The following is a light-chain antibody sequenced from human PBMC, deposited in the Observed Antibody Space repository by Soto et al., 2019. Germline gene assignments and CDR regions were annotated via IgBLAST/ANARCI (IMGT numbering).Light chain of an antibody. V-gene: IGKV3-20*01. Sequence: EIVLTQSPGTLSLSPGERATLSCRTSQSVSSSYLAWYQQKPGQAPRLLICGASSRATGIPDRFSVSASGTDFTLIISRLEPEDFEVYYCQHYGTSALFGPGTRVDLK. CDR3: QHYGTSAL. J-gene: IGKJ3*01. CDR1: QSVSSSY. CDR2: GAS.